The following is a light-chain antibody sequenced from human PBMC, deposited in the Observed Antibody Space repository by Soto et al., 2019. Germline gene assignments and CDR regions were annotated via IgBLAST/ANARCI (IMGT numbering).Light chain of an antibody. Sequence: DIQMTQSPSTLSASVGDRVTITCRASQSISSWLAWYQQEPGKAPKLLIYDASSLESGVPSRFSGSGSGTEFTLTISSLQPDDFATYYCQQYNSYWVTFGQGTKLEIK. V-gene: IGKV1-5*01. CDR3: QQYNSYWVT. CDR1: QSISSW. CDR2: DAS. J-gene: IGKJ2*01.